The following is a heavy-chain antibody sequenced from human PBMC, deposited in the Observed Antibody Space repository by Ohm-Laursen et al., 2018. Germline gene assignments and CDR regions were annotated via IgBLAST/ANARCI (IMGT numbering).Heavy chain of an antibody. Sequence: SVKVSCKASGYTFTSYGISWVRQAPGQGLEWMGWISAYNGNTNYAQKLQGRVTMTTDTSTSTAYMELRSLRSDDTAVYYCAGDSWSQTAMVGGAGDYYYYYGMDVWGQGTTVTVSS. CDR2: ISAYNGNT. CDR1: GYTFTSYG. D-gene: IGHD3-10*01. V-gene: IGHV1-18*01. J-gene: IGHJ6*02. CDR3: AGDSWSQTAMVGGAGDYYYYYGMDV.